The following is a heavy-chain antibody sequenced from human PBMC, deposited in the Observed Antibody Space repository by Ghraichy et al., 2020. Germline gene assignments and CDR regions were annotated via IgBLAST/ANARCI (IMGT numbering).Heavy chain of an antibody. D-gene: IGHD1-14*01. V-gene: IGHV3-15*01. J-gene: IGHJ4*02. Sequence: GESLNISCIGSGFNFTNAWLSWVRQAPGKGLEWVGLMKSKTDGGTINYAAPVKGRFTISRDDSKNTLYLQMNSLKTEDTAVYYCTDTGVYDYWGQGTLVTVSS. CDR1: GFNFTNAW. CDR3: TDTGVYDY. CDR2: MKSKTDGGTI.